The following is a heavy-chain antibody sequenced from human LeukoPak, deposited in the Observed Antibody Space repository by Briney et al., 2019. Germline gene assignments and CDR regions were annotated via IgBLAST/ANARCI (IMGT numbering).Heavy chain of an antibody. CDR1: GGSFSGYY. CDR2: IYYSGST. CDR3: ATTPQIHYGMDV. Sequence: SETLSLTCAVYGGSFSGYYWSWIRQPPGKGLEWIGYIYYSGSTNYNPSLKSRVTISVDTSKNQFSLKLSSVTAADTAVYYCATTPQIHYGMDVWGQGTTVTVSS. J-gene: IGHJ6*02. V-gene: IGHV4-59*01.